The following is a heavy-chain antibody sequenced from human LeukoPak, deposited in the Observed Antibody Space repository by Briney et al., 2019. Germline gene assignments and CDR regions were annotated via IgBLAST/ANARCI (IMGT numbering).Heavy chain of an antibody. D-gene: IGHD3-22*01. V-gene: IGHV1-8*01. CDR3: ARGDDSSGYSRSPPSEYFQH. J-gene: IGHJ1*01. CDR1: GSTFTSYD. CDR2: MNPNSGNT. Sequence: ASVKVSCKASGSTFTSYDINWVRQATGQGLEWMGWMNPNSGNTGYAQKFQGRVTMTRNTSISTAYMELSSLRSEDTAVYYCARGDDSSGYSRSPPSEYFQHWGQGTLVTVSS.